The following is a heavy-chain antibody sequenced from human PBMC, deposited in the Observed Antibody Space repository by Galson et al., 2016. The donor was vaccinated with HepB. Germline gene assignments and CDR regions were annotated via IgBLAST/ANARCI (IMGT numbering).Heavy chain of an antibody. CDR1: GFNVSLNY. CDR2: LYSGGST. D-gene: IGHD3-10*01. CDR3: ARGGVRGSPHGVDV. V-gene: IGHV3-53*01. Sequence: SLRLSCAASGFNVSLNYMSWVRQAPGKGLEWVSLLYSGGSTYYADSVKGRFTISRDISKNTLYLQMNSLGGEDTAVYYCARGGVRGSPHGVDVWGQGTTVTVSS. J-gene: IGHJ6*02.